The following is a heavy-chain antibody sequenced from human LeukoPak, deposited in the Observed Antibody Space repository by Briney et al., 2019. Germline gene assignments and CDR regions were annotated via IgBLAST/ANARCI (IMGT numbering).Heavy chain of an antibody. D-gene: IGHD1-26*01. V-gene: IGHV4-59*08. CDR2: IYYSGST. CDR3: ARASGSYSKPFDY. J-gene: IGHJ4*02. CDR1: GGSISSYY. Sequence: SETLSLTCTVSGGSISSYYWSWIRQPPGKGLEWIGYIYYSGSTNYIPSLKSRDTISVDTSKNQFSLKLSSVTAADTAVYYCARASGSYSKPFDYWGQGTLVTVSS.